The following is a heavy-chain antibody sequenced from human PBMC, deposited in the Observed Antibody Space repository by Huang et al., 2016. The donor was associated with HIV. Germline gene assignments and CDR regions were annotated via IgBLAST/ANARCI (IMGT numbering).Heavy chain of an antibody. Sequence: QVQLVESGGGVVQPGRSLRLSCAASGFTFSGYAVHWVRQSPVMGLEWVAVISYDGTNKYYADSVKGRFTISRDNSKNTLYLQMNSRRPEDTAVYYCARPGYCIGDCYRGDGAFDIWGQGTMVTVSS. V-gene: IGHV3-30-3*01. J-gene: IGHJ3*02. D-gene: IGHD2-21*02. CDR2: ISYDGTNK. CDR1: GFTFSGYA. CDR3: ARPGYCIGDCYRGDGAFDI.